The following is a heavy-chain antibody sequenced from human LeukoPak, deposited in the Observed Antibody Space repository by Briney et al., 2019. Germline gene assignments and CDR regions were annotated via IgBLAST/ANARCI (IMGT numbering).Heavy chain of an antibody. D-gene: IGHD6-6*01. Sequence: SETLSLTCTVSGYSINSGYYWGWIRQPPGKGLEWIGSIYHSGSTYYNPSLKSRGTISVDTSKKQFSLKLSSVTAADTAVYYCARVTSSSSAIYWGQGTLVTVSS. CDR3: ARVTSSSSAIY. CDR1: GYSINSGYY. V-gene: IGHV4-38-2*02. J-gene: IGHJ4*02. CDR2: IYHSGST.